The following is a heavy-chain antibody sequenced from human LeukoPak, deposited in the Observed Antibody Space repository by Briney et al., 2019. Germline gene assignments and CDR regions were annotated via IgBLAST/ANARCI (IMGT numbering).Heavy chain of an antibody. V-gene: IGHV1-2*02. Sequence: GASVKVSCKASGFTFTGYYMHWVRQAPGQGLEWMGWINPNSGGTNYAQKFQGRVTVTRDTSISTAYMELSRLRSDDTAVYYCASSMSSWQYYYYYYCMDVWGKGTTVTVSS. D-gene: IGHD6-13*01. J-gene: IGHJ6*03. CDR3: ASSMSSWQYYYYYYCMDV. CDR2: INPNSGGT. CDR1: GFTFTGYY.